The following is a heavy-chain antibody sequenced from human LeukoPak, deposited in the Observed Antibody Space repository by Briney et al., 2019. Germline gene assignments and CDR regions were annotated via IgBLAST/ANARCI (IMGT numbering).Heavy chain of an antibody. V-gene: IGHV4-59*01. CDR2: IYYSGST. Sequence: TSETLSLTCTVSGGSISSYYWSWIRQPPGKGLEWIGYIYYSGSTNYNPSLKSRVTISVDTSKNQFSLKLSSVTAADTAVYYCARDSRLGGDFDYWGQGTLVTVSS. CDR3: ARDSRLGGDFDY. D-gene: IGHD6-19*01. J-gene: IGHJ4*01. CDR1: GGSISSYY.